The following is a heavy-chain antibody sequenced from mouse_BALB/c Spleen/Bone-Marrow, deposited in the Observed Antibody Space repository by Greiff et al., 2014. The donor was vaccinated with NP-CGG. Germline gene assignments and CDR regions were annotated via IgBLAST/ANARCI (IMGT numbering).Heavy chain of an antibody. CDR1: GYTFTSYT. CDR2: INPSSGYT. Sequence: VQLVESGAGLARPGASVKMSCKASGYTFTSYTMHWVKQRPGQGLEWIGYINPSSGYTNYNQKFKDKATLTADKSSSTAYMQLRSLTSEDSAVNYWAYGNYGYAMNYWGQGTSVTVSS. J-gene: IGHJ4*01. V-gene: IGHV1-4*01. CDR3: AYGNYGYAMNY. D-gene: IGHD2-10*02.